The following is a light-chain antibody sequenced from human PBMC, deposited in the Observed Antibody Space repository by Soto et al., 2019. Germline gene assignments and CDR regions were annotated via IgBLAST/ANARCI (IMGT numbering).Light chain of an antibody. V-gene: IGLV2-8*01. J-gene: IGLJ2*01. CDR3: SSYVVSNVVF. Sequence: QSALTQRPSASGSPGQSVTISCAGTRDDVGGYNYVSWYQHHPGKAPKLLIYEVTKRPSGVPDRFSGSKSGNTAYLTVSGLRAEDEALYYCSSYVVSNVVFFGGGTQLTV. CDR2: EVT. CDR1: RDDVGGYNY.